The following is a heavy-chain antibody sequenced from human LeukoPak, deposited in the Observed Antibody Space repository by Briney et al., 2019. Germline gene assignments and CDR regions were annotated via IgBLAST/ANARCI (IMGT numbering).Heavy chain of an antibody. Sequence: SETLSLTCTVSGGSISSYYWSWIRQPPGKGLEWIGYIYYSGSTNYNPSLKSRVTIPVDTSKNQFSLKLSSVTAADTAVYYCAGFHYYESSGYYRHYYGMDVWGQGTTVTVSS. V-gene: IGHV4-59*01. D-gene: IGHD3-22*01. CDR3: AGFHYYESSGYYRHYYGMDV. CDR2: IYYSGST. J-gene: IGHJ6*02. CDR1: GGSISSYY.